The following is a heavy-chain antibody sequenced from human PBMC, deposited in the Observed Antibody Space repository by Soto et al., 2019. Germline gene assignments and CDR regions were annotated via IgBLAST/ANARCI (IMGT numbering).Heavy chain of an antibody. D-gene: IGHD3-9*01. Sequence: QVQLVESGGGVVQPGRSLRLSCAASGFTFSSYAMHWVRQAPGKGLEWVAVISYDGSNKYYADSVKGRFTISRDISTNTLYLQMNRLRAEDTAVYYCSRGEDPLPYFDWLSAYYYYYGMDVWGQGTRVTVSS. CDR3: SRGEDPLPYFDWLSAYYYYYGMDV. CDR2: ISYDGSNK. V-gene: IGHV3-30-3*01. CDR1: GFTFSSYA. J-gene: IGHJ6*02.